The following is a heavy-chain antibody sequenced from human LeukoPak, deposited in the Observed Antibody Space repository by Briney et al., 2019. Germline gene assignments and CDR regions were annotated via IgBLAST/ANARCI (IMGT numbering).Heavy chain of an antibody. CDR2: IYHSGST. CDR1: GYSISSGYY. CDR3: ARLGGSYSPFDP. V-gene: IGHV4-38-2*02. D-gene: IGHD1-26*01. Sequence: PSETLSLTCTVSGYSISSGYYWGWIRQPPGKGLEWIGSIYHSGSTYYNPSLKSRVTISVDTSKNQFSLKLSSVTAADTAVYYCARLGGSYSPFDPWGQGTLVTVSS. J-gene: IGHJ5*02.